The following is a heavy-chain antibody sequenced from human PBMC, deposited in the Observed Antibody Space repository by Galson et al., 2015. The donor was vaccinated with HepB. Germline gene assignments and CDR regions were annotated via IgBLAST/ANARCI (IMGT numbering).Heavy chain of an antibody. D-gene: IGHD1-1*01. CDR2: TDYRSKWNN. Sequence: CAISGDSVSSNDVAWNWIRQSPSRDLEWLGRTDYRSKWNNDYAASVKGRININADASKNQFSLLLTSVTPEDTAVYYCVRGRNSAFDVWGQGTVVTVT. CDR3: VRGRNSAFDV. J-gene: IGHJ3*01. CDR1: GDSVSSNDVA. V-gene: IGHV6-1*01.